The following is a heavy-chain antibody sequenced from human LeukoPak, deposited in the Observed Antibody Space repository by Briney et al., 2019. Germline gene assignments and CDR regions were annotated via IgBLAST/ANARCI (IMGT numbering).Heavy chain of an antibody. CDR2: IIPIFGTA. J-gene: IGHJ4*02. CDR1: GGTFSSYA. V-gene: IGHV1-69*13. Sequence: SVKVSCKASGGTFSSYAISWVRQAPRQGLEWMGGIIPIFGTANYAQKFQGRVTITADESTSTAYMELSSLRSEDTAVYYCARGGDYGGRFDYWGQGTLVTVSS. D-gene: IGHD4-23*01. CDR3: ARGGDYGGRFDY.